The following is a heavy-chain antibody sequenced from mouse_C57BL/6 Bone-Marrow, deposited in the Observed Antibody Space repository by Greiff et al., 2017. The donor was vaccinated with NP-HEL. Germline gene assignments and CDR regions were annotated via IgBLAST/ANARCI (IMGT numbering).Heavy chain of an antibody. CDR1: GYTFTSYG. V-gene: IGHV1-81*01. D-gene: IGHD1-1*01. J-gene: IGHJ1*03. CDR2: IYPRSGNT. CDR3: ARDYYGAGYFDV. Sequence: QVQLKQSGAELARPGASVKLSCKASGYTFTSYGISWVKQRTGQGLEWIGEIYPRSGNTYYNEKFKGKATLTADKSSSTAYMELRSLTSEDSAVYFCARDYYGAGYFDVWGTGTTVTVSS.